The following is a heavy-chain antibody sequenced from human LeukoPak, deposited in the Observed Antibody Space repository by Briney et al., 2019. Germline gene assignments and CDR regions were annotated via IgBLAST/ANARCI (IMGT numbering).Heavy chain of an antibody. D-gene: IGHD3-10*01. Sequence: ASVKVSFKASGYTFSGYYMHWVRQAPGQGLEWMGWINPNSGGTYYAQKFQGRVTMTRDTSISTAYMELSRLRSDDTAVYYCAREGVAFGELLFGQGYYMDVWGKGTTVTVSS. CDR1: GYTFSGYY. CDR2: INPNSGGT. J-gene: IGHJ6*03. V-gene: IGHV1-2*02. CDR3: AREGVAFGELLFGQGYYMDV.